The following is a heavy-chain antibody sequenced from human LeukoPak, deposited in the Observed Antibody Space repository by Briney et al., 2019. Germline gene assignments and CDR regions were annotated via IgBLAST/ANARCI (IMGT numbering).Heavy chain of an antibody. V-gene: IGHV4-4*07. D-gene: IGHD3-16*01. CDR1: GGSISSYY. Sequence: SETLSLTCTVSGGSISSYYWSWIRQPAGKGLEWIGRIYTSGSTNYNPSLKSRVTMSVDTSKNQFSLKLSSVTAADTAVYYCARGNLEPQGEDWFDPWGQGTLVTVSS. CDR3: ARGNLEPQGEDWFDP. J-gene: IGHJ5*02. CDR2: IYTSGST.